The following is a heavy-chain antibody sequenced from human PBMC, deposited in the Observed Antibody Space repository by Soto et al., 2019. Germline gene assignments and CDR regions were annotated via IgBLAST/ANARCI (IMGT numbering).Heavy chain of an antibody. CDR1: GFPFSSYA. CDR3: ATPGTGSYPR. Sequence: QVQLVESGGGVVQPGRSLRHSCAAAGFPFSSYAMHWVRQAPGKGLEWVAVISSDGGNKYYADSVKGRFTISRDNSKNTLYVQMNSLGPEDTAVYNSATPGTGSYPRWGQGTLVIVSS. D-gene: IGHD1-26*01. J-gene: IGHJ4*02. CDR2: ISSDGGNK. V-gene: IGHV3-30-3*01.